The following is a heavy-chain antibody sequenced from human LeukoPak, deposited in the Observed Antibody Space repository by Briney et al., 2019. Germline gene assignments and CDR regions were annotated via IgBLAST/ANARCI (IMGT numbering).Heavy chain of an antibody. CDR2: IKQDGSEK. CDR1: GFTFSSYW. D-gene: IGHD6-13*01. CDR3: ARDRYSSSWYGTRLDY. V-gene: IGHV3-7*03. Sequence: GGSLRLCCAASGFTFSSYWMSWVRQAPGKGLEWVANIKQDGSEKYYVDSVKGRFTISRDNAKNSLYLQMNSLRAEDTAVYYCARDRYSSSWYGTRLDYWGQGTLVTVSS. J-gene: IGHJ4*02.